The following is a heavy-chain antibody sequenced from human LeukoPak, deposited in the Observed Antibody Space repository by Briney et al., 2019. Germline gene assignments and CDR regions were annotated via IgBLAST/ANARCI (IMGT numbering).Heavy chain of an antibody. Sequence: ASVKVSCKASGYTFTGYYMHWVRQAPGQGLEWMGWINPNSGGTNYAQKFQGRVTMTRDTSISTAYMELSRLRSDDAAVYYCARDIGDIVVVVAASPGDYWGQGTLVTVSS. V-gene: IGHV1-2*02. CDR2: INPNSGGT. D-gene: IGHD2-15*01. J-gene: IGHJ4*02. CDR3: ARDIGDIVVVVAASPGDY. CDR1: GYTFTGYY.